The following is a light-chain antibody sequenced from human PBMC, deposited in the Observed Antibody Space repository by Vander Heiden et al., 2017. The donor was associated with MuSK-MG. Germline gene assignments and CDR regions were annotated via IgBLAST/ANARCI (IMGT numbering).Light chain of an antibody. CDR1: QSVSSY. CDR2: DAS. CDR3: QQRRNWLFT. J-gene: IGKJ5*01. Sequence: EIVLTQSPATLSLSPGERATLSCRASQSVSSYLAWSQQKPGQAPRRLIYDASNRATGIPARCSGSGSGTDFTLTISSLEPEDFAVYYCQQRRNWLFTFGQGTRLEIK. V-gene: IGKV3-11*01.